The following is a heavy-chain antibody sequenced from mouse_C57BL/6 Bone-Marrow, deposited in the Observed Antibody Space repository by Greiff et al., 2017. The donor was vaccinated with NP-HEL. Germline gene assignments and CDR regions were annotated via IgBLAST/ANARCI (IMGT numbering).Heavy chain of an antibody. CDR2: INPNNGGT. V-gene: IGHV1-18*01. J-gene: IGHJ1*03. CDR3: ARSGYYSSFYWYFDV. CDR1: GYTFTDYN. Sequence: EVQLQQSGPELVKPGASVKIPCKASGYTFTDYNMDWVKQSHGKSLEWIGDINPNNGGTSYNQKFKGKATLTVDKSSSTAYMELRSLTSEDTAVYYCARSGYYSSFYWYFDVWGTGTTVTVSS. D-gene: IGHD2-5*01.